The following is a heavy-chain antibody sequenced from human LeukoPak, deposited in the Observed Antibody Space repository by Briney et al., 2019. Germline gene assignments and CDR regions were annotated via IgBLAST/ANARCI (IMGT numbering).Heavy chain of an antibody. V-gene: IGHV4-39*01. CDR1: GGSISSSYYY. CDR2: IYSSGST. D-gene: IGHD6-13*01. Sequence: SETLSLTCTVSGGSISSSYYYWGWIRQPPGKGLEWIGSIYSSGSTYYNPSLKSRVTISVDTSKNQFSLKLSSVTAADTAVYYCARSAAAYSSSWYVSFDYWGQGTLVTVSS. J-gene: IGHJ4*02. CDR3: ARSAAAYSSSWYVSFDY.